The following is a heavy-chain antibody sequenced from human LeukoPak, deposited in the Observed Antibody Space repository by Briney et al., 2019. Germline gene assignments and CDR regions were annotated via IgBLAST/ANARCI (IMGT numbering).Heavy chain of an antibody. CDR2: LNPNSGDT. Sequence: ASVKVSCKASGYTFTDYYMHWVRQAPGQGLEWMGWLNPNSGDTNYAQKFQGRVSMTRDSSISTAYTDLSDLRSDDTAVYSCARGRNIEMTTMSGGSDYWGQGTLVTVSS. CDR1: GYTFTDYY. J-gene: IGHJ4*02. V-gene: IGHV1-2*02. CDR3: ARGRNIEMTTMSGGSDY. D-gene: IGHD5-24*01.